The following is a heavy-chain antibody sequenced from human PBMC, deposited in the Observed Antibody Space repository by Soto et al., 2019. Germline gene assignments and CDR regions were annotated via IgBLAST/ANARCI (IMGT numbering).Heavy chain of an antibody. V-gene: IGHV3-48*02. CDR1: GFTFSSYS. J-gene: IGHJ6*02. CDR3: ARDWFDWLLAPYYYGMDV. Sequence: PGGSLRLSCAASGFTFSSYSMNWVRQAPGKGLEWVSYISSSSSTIYYADSVKGRFTISRDNAKNSLYLQMNSLRDEDTAVYYCARDWFDWLLAPYYYGMDVWGQGATVTVSS. D-gene: IGHD3-9*01. CDR2: ISSSSSTI.